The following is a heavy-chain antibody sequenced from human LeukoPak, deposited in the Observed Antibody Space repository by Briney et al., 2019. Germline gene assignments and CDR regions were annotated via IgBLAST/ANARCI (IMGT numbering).Heavy chain of an antibody. D-gene: IGHD3-10*01. J-gene: IGHJ4*02. V-gene: IGHV1-18*01. CDR2: INPNSGGT. CDR3: AREEGPYYYGSGSYNY. Sequence: ASVKVSCKASGYTFTRYAMNWVRQAPGQGLEWMGWINPNSGGTNYAQKLQGRVTMTTDTSTSTAYMELRSLRSDGTAVYYCAREEGPYYYGSGSYNYWGQGTLVTVSS. CDR1: GYTFTRYA.